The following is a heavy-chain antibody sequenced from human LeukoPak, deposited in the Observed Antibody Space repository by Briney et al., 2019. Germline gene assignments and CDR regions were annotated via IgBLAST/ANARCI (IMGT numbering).Heavy chain of an antibody. Sequence: SETLSLTCAVSGYSISSGYYWGWIRQPPGKGLEWIGSIYHSGSTYYNPSLKSRVTISVDPSKNQFSLKLSSVTAADTAVYYCARQGYYGSGRVPSIWGQGTMVTVSS. D-gene: IGHD3-10*01. V-gene: IGHV4-38-2*01. J-gene: IGHJ3*02. CDR1: GYSISSGYY. CDR3: ARQGYYGSGRVPSI. CDR2: IYHSGST.